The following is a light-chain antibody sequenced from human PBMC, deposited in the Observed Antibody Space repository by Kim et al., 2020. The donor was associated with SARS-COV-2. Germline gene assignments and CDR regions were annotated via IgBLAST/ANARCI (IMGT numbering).Light chain of an antibody. Sequence: SYELTQPPSVSVSPGETATISCTGDNLQFKYVCWYQRTAGHSPVLVLYQDNRRPSGIPERFSGSNSGNTATLTISGTQAMDEADYYCQVWDNSLGVFGAGTKSPS. CDR2: QDN. CDR1: NLQFKY. V-gene: IGLV3-1*01. J-gene: IGLJ2*01. CDR3: QVWDNSLGV.